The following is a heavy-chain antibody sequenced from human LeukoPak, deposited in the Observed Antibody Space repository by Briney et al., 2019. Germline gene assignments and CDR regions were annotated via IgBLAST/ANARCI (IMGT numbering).Heavy chain of an antibody. Sequence: GGSLRLSCAASGFIFSNYGMHWVRQAPGKGLEWLTFIRYDGSDKYYADSVKGRFTISRDNSKNTLYLQMNSLRAEDTAVYYCAKMLATIGFGHYFDYWGQGTLVTVSS. CDR2: IRYDGSDK. CDR3: AKMLATIGFGHYFDY. J-gene: IGHJ4*02. D-gene: IGHD5-12*01. V-gene: IGHV3-30*02. CDR1: GFIFSNYG.